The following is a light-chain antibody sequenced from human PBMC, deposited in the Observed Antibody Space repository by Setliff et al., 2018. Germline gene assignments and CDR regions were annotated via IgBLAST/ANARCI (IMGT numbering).Light chain of an antibody. CDR2: DVT. CDR3: CSYAGSNVHVL. J-gene: IGLJ2*01. CDR1: SSDIGGYDY. Sequence: SALTQPAAVSGSPGQSVTISCTGTSSDIGGYDYVSWYQHRPDKAPKLIIYDVTERPSGVPDRFSASKSGNTASLTISGLLAEDEADYYCCSYAGSNVHVLFGGGTQLTVL. V-gene: IGLV2-11*01.